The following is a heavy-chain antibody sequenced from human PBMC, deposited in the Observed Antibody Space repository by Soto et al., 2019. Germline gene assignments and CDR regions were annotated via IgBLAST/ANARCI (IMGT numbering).Heavy chain of an antibody. D-gene: IGHD6-13*01. V-gene: IGHV4-34*01. CDR2: INHSGST. Sequence: SETLSLTCAVYGGSFSGYYWSWIRQPPGKGLEWIGEINHSGSTNYNPSLKSRVTISVDTSKNQFSLKLSSVTAADTAVYYCARGNSSSWFDYWGQGTLVTVSS. CDR1: GGSFSGYY. CDR3: ARGNSSSWFDY. J-gene: IGHJ4*02.